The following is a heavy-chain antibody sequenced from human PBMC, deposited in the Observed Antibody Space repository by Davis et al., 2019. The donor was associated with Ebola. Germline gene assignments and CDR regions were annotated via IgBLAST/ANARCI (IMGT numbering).Heavy chain of an antibody. CDR2: IRSKANSYAT. CDR3: TGTVTRGDY. V-gene: IGHV3-73*01. D-gene: IGHD4-17*01. Sequence: PGGSLRLSCAASGFTFSSYSMNWVRQASGKGLEWVGRIRSKANSYATAYAASVKGRFTISRDDSKNTAYLQMNSLKTEDTAVYYCTGTVTRGDYWGQGTLVTVSS. J-gene: IGHJ4*02. CDR1: GFTFSSYS.